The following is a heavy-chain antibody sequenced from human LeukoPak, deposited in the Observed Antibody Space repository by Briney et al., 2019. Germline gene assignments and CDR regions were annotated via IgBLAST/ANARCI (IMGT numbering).Heavy chain of an antibody. CDR1: GFTFSSYW. Sequence: GGSLRLSCAASGFTFSSYWMHWVRQAPGEGLVWVSRINGDGTTISYAGSVKGRFTISRDNAKNTLYLQMNSLRAEDAAIYYCTRRVDAARWYDPWGQGTLVTVSS. CDR3: TRRVDAARWYDP. J-gene: IGHJ5*02. CDR2: INGDGTTI. V-gene: IGHV3-74*01. D-gene: IGHD2-8*01.